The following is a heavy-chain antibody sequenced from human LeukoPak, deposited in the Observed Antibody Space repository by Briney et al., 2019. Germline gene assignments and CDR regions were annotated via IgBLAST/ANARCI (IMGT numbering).Heavy chain of an antibody. Sequence: GEALSLSYSASRSTFSSDSIDWIRQSPPKGLEWDSYISSSSSTIYYADSVKGRFTISRDNAKNSLYLQMNSLRAEDTAVYYCARDRGYQYYYYMDVWGKGATATVS. J-gene: IGHJ6*03. D-gene: IGHD2-2*01. CDR1: RSTFSSDS. CDR2: ISSSSSTI. V-gene: IGHV3-48*04. CDR3: ARDRGYQYYYYMDV.